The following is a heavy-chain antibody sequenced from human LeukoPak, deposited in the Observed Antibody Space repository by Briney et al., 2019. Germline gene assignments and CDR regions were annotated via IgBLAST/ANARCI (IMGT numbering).Heavy chain of an antibody. V-gene: IGHV4-30-2*03. D-gene: IGHD3-3*01. CDR3: ARHMSYYDFWSGYYGNAFDI. CDR1: GGSISSGSYY. Sequence: SQTLSLTCNVSGGSISSGSYYWSWIRQPAGKGLEWIGSIYYSGNTYYNPSLKSRITISVDTSKNQFSLKLSSVTAADTAVYYCARHMSYYDFWSGYYGNAFDIWGQGTMVTVSS. CDR2: IYYSGNT. J-gene: IGHJ3*02.